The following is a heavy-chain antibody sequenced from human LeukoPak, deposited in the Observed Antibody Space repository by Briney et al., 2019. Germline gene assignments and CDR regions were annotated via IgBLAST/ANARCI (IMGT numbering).Heavy chain of an antibody. CDR2: IWYDGSNK. V-gene: IGHV3-33*01. CDR1: GFTFSSYG. Sequence: GRSPRPSCAASGFTFSSYGMHWVRQAPGKGLEWVAVIWYDGSNKYYADSVKGRFTISRDNSKNTLYLQMNSLRAEDTAVYYCARDRVYCSGGSCAPYFDYWGQGTLVTVSS. J-gene: IGHJ4*02. D-gene: IGHD2-15*01. CDR3: ARDRVYCSGGSCAPYFDY.